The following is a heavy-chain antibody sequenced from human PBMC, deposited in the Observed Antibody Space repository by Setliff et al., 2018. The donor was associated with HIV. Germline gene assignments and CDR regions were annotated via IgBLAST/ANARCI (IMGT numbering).Heavy chain of an antibody. D-gene: IGHD3-3*02. CDR1: GGSFSGYY. V-gene: IGHV4-34*01. J-gene: IGHJ4*02. CDR3: ARENPFLEWLPLHFDY. Sequence: PSETLSLTCAVYGGSFSGYYWSWIRQPPGKGLEWIGEINHSGSTNYNMSLWSRVTISLDASRNQFSLELISVTAADTAVYYCARENPFLEWLPLHFDYWGQGTLVTVSS. CDR2: INHSGST.